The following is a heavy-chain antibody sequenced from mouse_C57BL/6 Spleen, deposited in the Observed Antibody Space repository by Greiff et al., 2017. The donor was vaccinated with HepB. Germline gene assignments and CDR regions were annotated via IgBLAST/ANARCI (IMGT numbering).Heavy chain of an antibody. Sequence: EVKLVESGPELVKPGASVKISCKASGYSFTDYNMNWVKQSNGKSLEWIGVINPNYGTTSYNQKFKGKATLTVDQSSSTAYMQLNSLTSEDSAVYYCARSYGSSSAWFAYWGQGTLVTVSA. V-gene: IGHV1-39*01. CDR2: INPNYGTT. CDR1: GYSFTDYN. CDR3: ARSYGSSSAWFAY. J-gene: IGHJ3*01. D-gene: IGHD1-1*01.